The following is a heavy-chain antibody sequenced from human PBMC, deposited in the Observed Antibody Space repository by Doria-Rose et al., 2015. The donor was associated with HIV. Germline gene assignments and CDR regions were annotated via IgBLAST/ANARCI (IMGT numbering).Heavy chain of an antibody. Sequence: QVQLQESGPGLEKPSETLSLTCSVSGGYISHYHWTRILQAPGHELECIGDIFYTGSTNYSPSLKSRVSISIDTSKNKFSLRLSSVTAADTAVYYCARVLSGTYDYWGQGTLVTVSS. CDR2: IFYTGST. J-gene: IGHJ4*02. D-gene: IGHD1-26*01. CDR3: ARVLSGTYDY. V-gene: IGHV4-59*01. CDR1: GGYISHYH.